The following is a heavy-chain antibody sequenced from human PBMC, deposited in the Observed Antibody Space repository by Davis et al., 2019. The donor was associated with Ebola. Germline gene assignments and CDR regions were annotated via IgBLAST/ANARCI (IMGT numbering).Heavy chain of an antibody. J-gene: IGHJ6*04. V-gene: IGHV3-21*01. Sequence: PAGSLTLSCAVSGFTFSSYSMNCVRQSPGQGLASVSSISSSSSYIYYADSAKGRFTITRDNAKNSLYLRMNSLRAEDTAVYYCARFRGYSYGKGYYGMDVWGKGTTVTVSS. CDR1: GFTFSSYS. CDR3: ARFRGYSYGKGYYGMDV. CDR2: ISSSSSYI. D-gene: IGHD5-18*01.